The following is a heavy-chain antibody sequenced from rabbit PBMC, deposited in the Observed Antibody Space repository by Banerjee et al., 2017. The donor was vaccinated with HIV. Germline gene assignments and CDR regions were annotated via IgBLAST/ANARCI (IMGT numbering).Heavy chain of an antibody. V-gene: IGHV1S45*01. J-gene: IGHJ4*01. CDR2: IYAGSTGSP. Sequence: QEQLVESGGGLVTLGGSLKLSCKASGIDFSSANWIYWVRQAPGKGLEWIAYIYAGSTGSPGYASWAKGRFTISKTSSTTVTLQMTSLTAADTATYFCARDLAGVIGWNFGLWGPGTLVTVS. CDR1: GIDFSSANW. CDR3: ARDLAGVIGWNFGL. D-gene: IGHD4-1*01.